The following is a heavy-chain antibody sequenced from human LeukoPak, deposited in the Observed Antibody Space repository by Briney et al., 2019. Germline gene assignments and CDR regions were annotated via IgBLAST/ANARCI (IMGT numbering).Heavy chain of an antibody. D-gene: IGHD5-12*01. CDR3: ARSGYDRYYYYMDV. J-gene: IGHJ6*03. V-gene: IGHV4-4*07. Sequence: SETLSLTCTVSGGSISSYYWSWIRQPAGKGLEGIGRTYTSGSTNYKPSLKSRVTMSVDTSKNHFSLKMSSVTAADTAVYYCARSGYDRYYYYMDVWGKGTTVTVSS. CDR2: TYTSGST. CDR1: GGSISSYY.